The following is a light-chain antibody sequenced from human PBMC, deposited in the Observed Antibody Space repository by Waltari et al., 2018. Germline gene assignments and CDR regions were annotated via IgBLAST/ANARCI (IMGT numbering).Light chain of an antibody. V-gene: IGKV3-11*01. Sequence: ELVLTQSPRTLSLSPGERATLSCRASQRVSNMLAWYQQKPGQAPRLLIYDTSNRATGIPARFSGSGSGTDFTLTISSLEPEDFAVYYCQQRSNWPPTFGQGTKVEI. J-gene: IGKJ1*01. CDR3: QQRSNWPPT. CDR1: QRVSNM. CDR2: DTS.